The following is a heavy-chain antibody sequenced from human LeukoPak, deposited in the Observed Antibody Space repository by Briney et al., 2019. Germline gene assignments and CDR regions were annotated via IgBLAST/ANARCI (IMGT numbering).Heavy chain of an antibody. CDR3: ARDRLLITVAGTVDQ. J-gene: IGHJ4*02. D-gene: IGHD6-19*01. V-gene: IGHV3-30*02. CDR2: IRYDGSNE. Sequence: PGGSLRLSCAASGFTFSSYGMHWVRQAPGKGLEWVAFIRYDGSNEFYVDSVKGRFTISRDNSKNTLYLQMNSLRPEDTAVYYCARDRLLITVAGTVDQWGRGTLVTVSS. CDR1: GFTFSSYG.